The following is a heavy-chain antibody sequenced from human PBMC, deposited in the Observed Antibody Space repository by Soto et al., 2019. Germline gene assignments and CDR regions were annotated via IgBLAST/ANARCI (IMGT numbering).Heavy chain of an antibody. CDR2: ISFDENNE. D-gene: IGHD3-3*01. V-gene: IGHV3-30-3*01. CDR3: ATYYDFWSGYYSPYYYYAMDV. Sequence: GGSLRLSCAASGFTFTSYTMHWVRQSPGKGLEWVAVISFDENNEYYADSVKGRFTISRDSSKNTLYLQMNSLRAEDTAVYYCATYYDFWSGYYSPYYYYAMDVWGQETTVTVSS. CDR1: GFTFTSYT. J-gene: IGHJ6*02.